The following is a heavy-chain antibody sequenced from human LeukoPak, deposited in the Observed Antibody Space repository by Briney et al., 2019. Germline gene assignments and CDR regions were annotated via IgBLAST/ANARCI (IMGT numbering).Heavy chain of an antibody. V-gene: IGHV5-51*01. CDR3: ARRGVWDVLDI. J-gene: IGHJ3*02. Sequence: GESPEIPCKGSAYSFTSYWIAWVRQMPGKGLEWMGIIYPGDSHTRYSPSTHGQVTISVDKSISTAYLQWSSLQASDTATYYCARRGVWDVLDIWGRGTMVTVSS. CDR1: AYSFTSYW. D-gene: IGHD1-26*01. CDR2: IYPGDSHT.